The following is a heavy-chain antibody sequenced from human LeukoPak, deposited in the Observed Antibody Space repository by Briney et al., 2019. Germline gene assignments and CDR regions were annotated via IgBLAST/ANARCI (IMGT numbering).Heavy chain of an antibody. CDR3: ARALIVTC. CDR2: ISYDGSNK. Sequence: GGSLRLSCAASGFTFSSYAMHWVRQAPGKGLEWVAVISYDGSNKYYADSVKGRFTISRDSSKNTLYLQMNSLRAEDTAVYYCARALIVTCWGQGTMVTVSS. J-gene: IGHJ3*01. D-gene: IGHD3-22*01. CDR1: GFTFSSYA. V-gene: IGHV3-30-3*01.